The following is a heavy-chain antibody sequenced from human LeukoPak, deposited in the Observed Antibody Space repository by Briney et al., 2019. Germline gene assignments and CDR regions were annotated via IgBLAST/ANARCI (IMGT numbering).Heavy chain of an antibody. CDR3: ASPSDEYSSGWYGSALNY. J-gene: IGHJ4*02. CDR1: GGTFSGYY. D-gene: IGHD6-19*01. Sequence: SETRSLTCAVYGGTFSGYYWSWIRQPPGKGLEWIGEINHSGSTNYNPSLKSRVTISVDTSKNQFSLKLSSVTAADTAVYYCASPSDEYSSGWYGSALNYWGQGTLVTVSS. CDR2: INHSGST. V-gene: IGHV4-34*01.